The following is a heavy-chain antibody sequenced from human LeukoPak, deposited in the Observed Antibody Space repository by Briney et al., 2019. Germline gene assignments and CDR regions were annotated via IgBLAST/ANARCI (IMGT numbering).Heavy chain of an antibody. Sequence: ASVKVSCKASGYTFTSYGISWVRQAPGQGLEWMGWISANNGNTNYAQKLQGRVTMTTDTSTSTAYMELRSLRSDDTAVYYCARDLVWNDFEGEEGGQEYWGQGTLVTVSS. D-gene: IGHD1-1*01. CDR1: GYTFTSYG. CDR3: ARDLVWNDFEGEEGGQEY. V-gene: IGHV1-18*01. CDR2: ISANNGNT. J-gene: IGHJ4*02.